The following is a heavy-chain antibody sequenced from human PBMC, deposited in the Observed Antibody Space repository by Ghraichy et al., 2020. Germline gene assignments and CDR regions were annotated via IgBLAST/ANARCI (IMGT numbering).Heavy chain of an antibody. Sequence: LSLTCAASGFTFSDYYMSWIRQAPGKGLEWVSYISSSGSTIYYADSVKGRFTISRDNAKNSLYLQMNSLRAEDTAVYYCARVRSSVYRYSYGYDAFDIWGQGTMVTVSS. CDR2: ISSSGSTI. V-gene: IGHV3-11*01. CDR3: ARVRSSVYRYSYGYDAFDI. D-gene: IGHD5-18*01. J-gene: IGHJ3*02. CDR1: GFTFSDYY.